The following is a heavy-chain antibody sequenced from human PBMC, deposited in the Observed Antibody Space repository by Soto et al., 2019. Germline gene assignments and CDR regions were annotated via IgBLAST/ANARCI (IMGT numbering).Heavy chain of an antibody. Sequence: GGSLRLSCAAFGFTFSSLWMSWVRQAPGKGLEWVATIKKDGSEKYYVDSVKGRFTISRDNARNSLDLQMNSLGAEDTALYYCAREFEPLAGLFDYWGQGTPVTVSS. D-gene: IGHD6-19*01. CDR1: GFTFSSLW. J-gene: IGHJ4*02. V-gene: IGHV3-7*01. CDR3: AREFEPLAGLFDY. CDR2: IKKDGSEK.